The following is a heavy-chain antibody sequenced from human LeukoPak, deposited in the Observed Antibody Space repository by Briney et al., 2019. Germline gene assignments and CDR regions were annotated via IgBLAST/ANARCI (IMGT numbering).Heavy chain of an antibody. CDR1: GGTISSNSYY. Sequence: SETLSLTCTVSGGTISSNSYYWGWIRQPPGEGLEWIGSIHHSGSTYYNPSLKSRVTISVDTSKNHFSLKLSSVTAADTAVYYCARAVVVVTAVPDYFDYWGQGTLVTVSS. CDR2: IHHSGST. J-gene: IGHJ4*02. CDR3: ARAVVVVTAVPDYFDY. V-gene: IGHV4-39*02. D-gene: IGHD2-21*02.